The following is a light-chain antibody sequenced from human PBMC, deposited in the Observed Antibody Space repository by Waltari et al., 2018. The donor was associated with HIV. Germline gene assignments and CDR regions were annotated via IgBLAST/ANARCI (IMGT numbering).Light chain of an antibody. CDR3: ATWDGSLGGVYV. Sequence: QSVLTQPPSASGTPGQRVTSPCSGTTSNVGSNFVSWYQQLPGTAPKLLIYRDNRRPSGVPDRFSGSKSGASASLAISGLRSEDEGDYYCATWDGSLGGVYVFGTGTKVTVL. J-gene: IGLJ1*01. CDR2: RDN. CDR1: TSNVGSNF. V-gene: IGLV1-47*01.